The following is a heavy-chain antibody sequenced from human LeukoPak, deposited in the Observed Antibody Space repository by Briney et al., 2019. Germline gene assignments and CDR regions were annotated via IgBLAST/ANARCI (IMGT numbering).Heavy chain of an antibody. J-gene: IGHJ5*02. CDR2: INSNGRST. Sequence: PGGSLRLSCAASGFTFSSYWMHWVRQAPGKGLVWVSRINSNGRSTNYADSVKGRFTISRDNAKNTLYLQMNSLRAEDTAVYYCKKDGDLGCFNWSAPWGQEPRVTVSS. V-gene: IGHV3-74*01. CDR3: KKDGDLGCFNWSAP. CDR1: GFTFSSYW. D-gene: IGHD3-16*01.